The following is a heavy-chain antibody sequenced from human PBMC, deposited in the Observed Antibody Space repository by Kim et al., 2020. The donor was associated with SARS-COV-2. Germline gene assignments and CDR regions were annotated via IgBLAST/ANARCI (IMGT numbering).Heavy chain of an antibody. CDR3: ARDTGIAAAGYYYYYGMDV. CDR2: IIPILGIA. V-gene: IGHV1-69*04. J-gene: IGHJ6*01. Sequence: GGTFGSNAISWVRQAPGQGLEWMGRIIPILGIANYAQKFQGRVTITADKSTSTAYMELSSLRSEDTAVYYCARDTGIAAAGYYYYYGMDV. D-gene: IGHD6-13*01. CDR1: GGTFGSNA.